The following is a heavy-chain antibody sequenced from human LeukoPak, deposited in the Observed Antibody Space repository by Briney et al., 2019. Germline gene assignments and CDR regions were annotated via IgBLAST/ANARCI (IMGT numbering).Heavy chain of an antibody. CDR3: ARDVGYTTGPYYYDSSGYDH. J-gene: IGHJ4*02. CDR2: IYPSGST. D-gene: IGHD3-22*01. Sequence: SETLSLTCSVYGGSISGGRYYWNWIRQPAGRALEWIGRIYPSGSTNYNTSLKSRVTISVDTSKNQFSLKLSSVTAADTAVYYCARDVGYTTGPYYYDSSGYDHWGQGTLVTVSS. CDR1: GGSISGGRYY. V-gene: IGHV4-61*02.